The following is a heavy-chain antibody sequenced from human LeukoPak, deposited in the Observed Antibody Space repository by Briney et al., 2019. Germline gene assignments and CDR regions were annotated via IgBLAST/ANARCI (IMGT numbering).Heavy chain of an antibody. Sequence: SETLSLTCAIYGGSFSGYNWSWIRQPPGKGLEWIAEINHRGSTNYNPSLKSRVTISVDTSKNQFSLKLSSVTAADTAVYYCARKIGTYYDILTGYASRFFSFDYWGQGTLVTVSS. CDR3: ARKIGTYYDILTGYASRFFSFDY. CDR1: GGSFSGYN. J-gene: IGHJ4*02. D-gene: IGHD3-9*01. V-gene: IGHV4-34*01. CDR2: INHRGST.